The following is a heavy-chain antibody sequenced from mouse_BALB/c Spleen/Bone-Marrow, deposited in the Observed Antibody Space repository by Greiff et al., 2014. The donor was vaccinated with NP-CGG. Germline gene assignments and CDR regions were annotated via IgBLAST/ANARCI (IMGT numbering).Heavy chain of an antibody. CDR1: GFTLSSFG. CDR2: ISSGSSPI. V-gene: IGHV5-17*02. D-gene: IGHD4-1*01. CDR3: TRGGNWEDFDY. Sequence: DVMLVESGGGLVQPGGSRKLSCAASGFTLSSFGMHWVRQAPEKGLEWVAYISSGSSPIFYADTVKGRFTISRDNPKNTLFLQMTSLRSEDTAIYYCTRGGNWEDFDYWGQGTTLTVSS. J-gene: IGHJ2*01.